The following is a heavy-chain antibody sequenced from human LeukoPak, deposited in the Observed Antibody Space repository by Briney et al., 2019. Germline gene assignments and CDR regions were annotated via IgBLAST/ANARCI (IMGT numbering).Heavy chain of an antibody. CDR1: GFTFSSYA. CDR3: AREPRDCTGGTCHSGGGYYFEY. V-gene: IGHV3-23*01. D-gene: IGHD2-8*02. CDR2: VSGSGANT. J-gene: IGHJ4*02. Sequence: GGSLRLSCAPSGFTFSSYAMSWVRQAPGKGLEWVSAVSGSGANTYHSDSVRGRFTISRDNSKNTLHLQMNSLRAEDTAVFYCAREPRDCTGGTCHSGGGYYFEYWGQGILVTVSS.